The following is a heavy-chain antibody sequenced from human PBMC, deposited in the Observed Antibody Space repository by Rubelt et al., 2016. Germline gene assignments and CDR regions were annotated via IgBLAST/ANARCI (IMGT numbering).Heavy chain of an antibody. V-gene: IGHV3-7*04. D-gene: IGHD6-19*01. J-gene: IGHJ6*02. Sequence: VDSVKGRFTISRDNGKNSLYLQMNSLRAEDTAVYFCARSKMAGDVAYFYALDVWGQGTTVTVSS. CDR3: ARSKMAGDVAYFYALDV.